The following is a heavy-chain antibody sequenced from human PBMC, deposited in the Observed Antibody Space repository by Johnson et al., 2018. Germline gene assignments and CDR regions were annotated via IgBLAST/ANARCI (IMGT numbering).Heavy chain of an antibody. J-gene: IGHJ1*01. CDR2: IIPIFGTA. Sequence: QVQLVQSGAEVKKPGASVKVSCKASGYTFTSYDINWVRQAPGQGLEWMGGIIPIFGTANYAQKFQGRVTITADESTSPAYMELSSLRSEDPAVYYCARARYDTSGYSIQHWGQGTLVTVSS. CDR1: GYTFTSYD. D-gene: IGHD3-22*01. V-gene: IGHV1-69*13. CDR3: ARARYDTSGYSIQH.